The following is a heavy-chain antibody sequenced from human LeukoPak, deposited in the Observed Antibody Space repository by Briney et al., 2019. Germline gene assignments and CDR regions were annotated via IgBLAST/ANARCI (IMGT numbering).Heavy chain of an antibody. CDR3: ASGRVLWFGELYPRWFDP. V-gene: IGHV4-34*01. Sequence: SETLSLTCAVYGGSFSGYYWSWIRQPPGKGLEWIGEINHSGSTNYNPSLKSRVTISVDTSKNQFSLELSSVTAADTAVYYCASGRVLWFGELYPRWFDPWGQGTLVTVSS. J-gene: IGHJ5*02. CDR2: INHSGST. D-gene: IGHD3-10*01. CDR1: GGSFSGYY.